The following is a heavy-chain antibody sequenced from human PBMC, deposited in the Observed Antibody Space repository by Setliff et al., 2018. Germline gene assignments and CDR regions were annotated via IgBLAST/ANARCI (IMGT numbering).Heavy chain of an antibody. D-gene: IGHD3-3*01. CDR3: AREGYYHCWSGFMDV. CDR2: INHSGST. Sequence: PSETLSLTCAVYGGSFSGYYWSWIRQPPGKGLEWIGEINHSGSTNYNPSLKSRVTISVDTSKNQFSLKLSSVTAADTAVYYCAREGYYHCWSGFMDVWGQGTTVTVSS. CDR1: GGSFSGYY. J-gene: IGHJ6*02. V-gene: IGHV4-34*09.